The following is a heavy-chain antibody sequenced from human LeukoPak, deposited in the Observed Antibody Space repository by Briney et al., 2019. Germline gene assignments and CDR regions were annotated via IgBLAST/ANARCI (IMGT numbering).Heavy chain of an antibody. CDR1: GGTFSSYA. Sequence: ASVKVSCKASGGTFSSYAISWVRQTPGQGLEWMGRIIPILGIANYAQKFQGRVTITADKSTSTAYMELSSLRSVDTAVYYCARTRYSRTDAFDIWGQGTMVTVSS. J-gene: IGHJ3*02. CDR3: ARTRYSRTDAFDI. CDR2: IIPILGIA. V-gene: IGHV1-69*04. D-gene: IGHD6-13*01.